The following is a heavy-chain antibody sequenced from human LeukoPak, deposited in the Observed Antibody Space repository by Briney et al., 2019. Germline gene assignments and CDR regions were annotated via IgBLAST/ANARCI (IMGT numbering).Heavy chain of an antibody. CDR2: IYSGGST. D-gene: IGHD2-21*02. Sequence: GGSLRLSCAASGFTVSSNYMSWVRQAPGKGLEWVSVIYSGGSTYYADSVKGRFTISRDNSKNTLYLQMNSLRAEDTAVYYCARVTDILAYDYWGQGTLVTVSS. V-gene: IGHV3-53*01. CDR3: ARVTDILAYDY. J-gene: IGHJ4*02. CDR1: GFTVSSNY.